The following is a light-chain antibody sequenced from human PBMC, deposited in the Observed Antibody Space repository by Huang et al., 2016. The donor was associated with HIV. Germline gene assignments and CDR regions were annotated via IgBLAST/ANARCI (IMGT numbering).Light chain of an antibody. V-gene: IGKV3-15*01. J-gene: IGKJ3*01. Sequence: EIVMTQSPATLSVSPGERATLSCRASQKIGDNLTWYQPKPGQARRLLIYGASTRATGIPPRFSGSGSGTEFTLTISGLESEDFAVYYCQQFNNWPPRFTFGPGTTVDVK. CDR2: GAS. CDR1: QKIGDN. CDR3: QQFNNWPPRFT.